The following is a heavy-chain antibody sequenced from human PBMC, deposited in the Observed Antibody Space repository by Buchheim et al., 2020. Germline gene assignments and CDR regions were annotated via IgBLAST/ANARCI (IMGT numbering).Heavy chain of an antibody. J-gene: IGHJ4*02. Sequence: EVQLVESGGGLVQPGGSLRLSCAASGFSFSDHYMDWVRQAPGKGLEWVGRSRDRTNGYSTEYAAAVKGRFTLFRDDSKSTLYLQMSSLNTDDTAVYYCARGAYDNARLIYWGQGTL. CDR1: GFSFSDHY. CDR3: ARGAYDNARLIY. D-gene: IGHD3-22*01. V-gene: IGHV3-72*01. CDR2: SRDRTNGYST.